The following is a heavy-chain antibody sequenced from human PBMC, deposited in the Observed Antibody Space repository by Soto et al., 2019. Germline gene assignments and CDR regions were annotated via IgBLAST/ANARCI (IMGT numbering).Heavy chain of an antibody. CDR1: GGSISGSSHY. CDR2: IYYSGGT. J-gene: IGHJ4*02. CDR3: ARHFSRGSYFDY. V-gene: IGHV4-39*01. D-gene: IGHD6-19*01. Sequence: QLQLQESGPRLVKPSETLSLTCSVSGGSISGSSHYWAWIRQPPGKGLEWIASIYYSGGTYYNPSXXGXXTISVDTSKNQFSLRLNSVTAADTAVYYCARHFSRGSYFDYWGRGTLLTVSS.